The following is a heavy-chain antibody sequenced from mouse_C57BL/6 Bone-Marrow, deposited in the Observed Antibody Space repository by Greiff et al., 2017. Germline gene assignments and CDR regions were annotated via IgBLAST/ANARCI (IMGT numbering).Heavy chain of an antibody. CDR2: FHPYNDDT. CDR3: ARGGNYGGYYFDY. V-gene: IGHV1-47*01. J-gene: IGHJ2*01. Sequence: QVQLKESGAELVKPGASVKMSCKASGYTFTTYPLEWMKQNHGKSLEWIGNFHPYNDDTKYNEKFKGKATLTVEKSSSTVYLGLSRLTSDDSAVYYCARGGNYGGYYFDYWGQGTTLTVSS. CDR1: GYTFTTYP. D-gene: IGHD2-1*01.